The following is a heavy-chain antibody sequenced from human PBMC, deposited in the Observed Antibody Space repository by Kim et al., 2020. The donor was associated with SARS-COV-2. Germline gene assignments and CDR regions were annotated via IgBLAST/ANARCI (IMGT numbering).Heavy chain of an antibody. D-gene: IGHD1-26*01. J-gene: IGHJ4*02. CDR3: ASHSGTYFDY. CDR2: T. Sequence: TYDVDSVRGRFTISRDNAKNSLFLQMNSLRAEDTAVYYCASHSGTYFDYWGRGALVTVSS. V-gene: IGHV3-7*03.